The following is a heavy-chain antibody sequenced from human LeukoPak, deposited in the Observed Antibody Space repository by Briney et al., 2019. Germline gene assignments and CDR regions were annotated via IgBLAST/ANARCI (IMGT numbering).Heavy chain of an antibody. D-gene: IGHD3-9*01. CDR1: GGTFSSYA. Sequence: ASVKASCKASGGTFSSYAISWVRQAPGQGLEWMGGIIPIFGTANYAQKFQGRVTITADESTSTAYMELSSLRSEDTAVYYCARAYFDWLNCFDPWGQGTLVTVSS. CDR2: IIPIFGTA. CDR3: ARAYFDWLNCFDP. J-gene: IGHJ5*02. V-gene: IGHV1-69*01.